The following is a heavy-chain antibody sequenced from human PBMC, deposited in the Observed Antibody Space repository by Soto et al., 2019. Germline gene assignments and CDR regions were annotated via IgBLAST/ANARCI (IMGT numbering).Heavy chain of an antibody. CDR1: GYTLTELS. J-gene: IGHJ4*02. D-gene: IGHD3-9*01. CDR3: ATLRLRYFDWLPSFFDY. Sequence: GASVKVSSKVSGYTLTELSMHWVRQAPGKGLEWMGGFDPEDGETIYAQKFQGRVTMTEDTSTDTAYMELSSLRSEDTAVYYCATLRLRYFDWLPSFFDYWGQGTLVTVSS. V-gene: IGHV1-24*01. CDR2: FDPEDGET.